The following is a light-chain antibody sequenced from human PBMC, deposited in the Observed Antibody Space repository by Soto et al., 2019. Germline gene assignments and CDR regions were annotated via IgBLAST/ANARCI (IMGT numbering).Light chain of an antibody. CDR1: QSVSSSY. CDR3: QQYGSSPSWP. J-gene: IGKJ1*01. V-gene: IGKV3-20*01. Sequence: SGLTQSHGTLSLSPGERATLSCRASQSVSSSYLAWYQQKPGQAPRLLIYGASSRATGIPDRFSGSGSGTDFTLTISRLEPEDFAVYYCQQYGSSPSWPFGQGAKVDTK. CDR2: GAS.